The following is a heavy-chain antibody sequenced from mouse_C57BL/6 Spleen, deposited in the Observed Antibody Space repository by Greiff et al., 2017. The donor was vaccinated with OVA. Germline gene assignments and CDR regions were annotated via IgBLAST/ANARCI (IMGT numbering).Heavy chain of an antibody. CDR3: AREDIYYDYSFAY. V-gene: IGHV5-17*01. J-gene: IGHJ3*01. Sequence: EVMLVESGGGLVKPGGSLKLSCAASGFTFSDYGMHWVRQAPEKGLGWVAYISSGSSTIYYADTVKGRFTISRDNAKNTLFLQMTSLRSEDTAMYYCAREDIYYDYSFAYWGQGTLVTVSA. CDR1: GFTFSDYG. D-gene: IGHD2-4*01. CDR2: ISSGSSTI.